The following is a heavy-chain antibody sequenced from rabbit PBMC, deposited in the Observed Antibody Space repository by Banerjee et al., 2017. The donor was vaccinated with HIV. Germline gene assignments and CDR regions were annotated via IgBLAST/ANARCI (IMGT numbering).Heavy chain of an antibody. V-gene: IGHV1S45*01. J-gene: IGHJ4*01. CDR2: LHTLSGDT. D-gene: IGHD1-1*01. CDR3: ARDLAGVISWTLNV. CDR1: GIDFSSYYY. Sequence: QEQLEETGGSLVKPGGTLTLTCKASGIDFSSYYYMCWVRQAPGRGLEWIACLHTLSGDTACATWAKGRFSISKASWSPMTMQRMSLTAADTASYFCARDLAGVISWTLNVWGPGPLVTVS.